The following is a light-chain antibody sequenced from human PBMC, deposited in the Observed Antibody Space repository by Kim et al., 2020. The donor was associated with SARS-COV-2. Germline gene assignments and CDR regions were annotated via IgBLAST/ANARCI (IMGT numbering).Light chain of an antibody. Sequence: DIQMTQSPSTLSASVGDRVTITCRASQSISSWLAWYQQKPGKAPKLLIYKASSLESGVPSRFSGSGSGTEFTLTISSLQPDDSATYYCQQYNSYCSFGQGTKLEI. V-gene: IGKV1-5*03. CDR2: KAS. CDR1: QSISSW. CDR3: QQYNSYCS. J-gene: IGKJ2*01.